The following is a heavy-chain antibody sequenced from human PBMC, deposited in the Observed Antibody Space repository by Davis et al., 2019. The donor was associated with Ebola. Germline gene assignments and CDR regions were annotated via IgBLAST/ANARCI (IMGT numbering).Heavy chain of an antibody. CDR2: IKQDGSEK. CDR1: GFTFSSYW. D-gene: IGHD6-13*01. J-gene: IGHJ6*03. V-gene: IGHV3-7*01. Sequence: PGGSLRLSCAASGFTFSSYWMSWVRQAPGKGLEWVANIKQDGSEKYYVDSVKGRFTISRDNAKNSLYLQMNSLRAEDTAVYYCARTSSSWYAHYYYMDVWGKGTTVTVSS. CDR3: ARTSSSWYAHYYYMDV.